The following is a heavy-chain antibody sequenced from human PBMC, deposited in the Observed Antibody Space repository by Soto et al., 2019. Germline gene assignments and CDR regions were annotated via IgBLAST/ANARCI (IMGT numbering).Heavy chain of an antibody. D-gene: IGHD5-12*01. CDR1: GDSISAYS. CDR3: AREGNRGRWLQPLAF. J-gene: IGHJ4*02. Sequence: QVQLQVSAPGLVKPSETLSLTCTVSGDSISAYSWSWVRQPPGKGLEWIGNIHYNGNTTYNPSLKSRVTMSVDTSKNQFSLKLMSVTAADTAKYFCAREGNRGRWLQPLAFWGQGTLVTVSS. V-gene: IGHV4-59*01. CDR2: IHYNGNT.